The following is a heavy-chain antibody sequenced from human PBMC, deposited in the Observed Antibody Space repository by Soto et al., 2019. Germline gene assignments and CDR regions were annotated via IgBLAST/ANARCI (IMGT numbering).Heavy chain of an antibody. CDR1: GYTFTSYA. V-gene: IGHV1-3*01. CDR3: ARDWDFWSGYYYYYGMDV. D-gene: IGHD3-3*01. J-gene: IGHJ6*02. CDR2: INAGNGNT. Sequence: GASVKVSCKASGYTFTSYAMHWVRQAPGQRLEWMGWINAGNGNTKYSQKFQGRVTITRDTSASTAYMELSSLRSEDTAVYYCARDWDFWSGYYYYYGMDVWGRGTTVTVSS.